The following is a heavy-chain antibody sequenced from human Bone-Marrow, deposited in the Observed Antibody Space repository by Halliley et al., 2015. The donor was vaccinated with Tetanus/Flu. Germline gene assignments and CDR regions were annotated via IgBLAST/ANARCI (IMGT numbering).Heavy chain of an antibody. CDR1: GFTFSNFA. J-gene: IGHJ4*02. CDR3: AKDAIYGDFDFFDS. CDR2: ISGRGGST. D-gene: IGHD4-17*01. Sequence: SLRLSCAASGFTFSNFAMSWVRLAPGKGLEWVSAISGRGGSTYYADSVKGRFTISRDNSGNTLFLQINSLRAEDTAIYYCAKDAIYGDFDFFDSWGQGTLVTVSS. V-gene: IGHV3-23*01.